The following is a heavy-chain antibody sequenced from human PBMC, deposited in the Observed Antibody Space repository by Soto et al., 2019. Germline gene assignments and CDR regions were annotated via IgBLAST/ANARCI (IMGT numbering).Heavy chain of an antibody. CDR1: GFTFTSYG. J-gene: IGHJ4*02. CDR3: ARDQAEMATVSLGY. CDR2: VSYDGSDE. V-gene: IGHV3-30*03. Sequence: PGGSLRLSCAASGFTFTSYGIHWVRQAPGMGLEWVAVVSYDGSDENYADSVKGRFTISRDKSKKMLYLDMNSLRTEDTAVYYCARDQAEMATVSLGYWGQGTLVTVSS. D-gene: IGHD3-10*01.